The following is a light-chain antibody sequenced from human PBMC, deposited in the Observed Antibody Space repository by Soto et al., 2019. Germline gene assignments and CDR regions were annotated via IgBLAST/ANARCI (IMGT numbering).Light chain of an antibody. CDR2: EVS. V-gene: IGLV2-14*01. CDR3: SSYTSISTLYV. Sequence: QSVLTQPASVSGSPGQSITISCTGTNSDVGGYIYVSWYQQHPGKAPELMIYEVSHRPSGVSNRFSGSKSDNTASLTISGLQAEDEADYYCSSYTSISTLYVFGTGTKLTVL. CDR1: NSDVGGYIY. J-gene: IGLJ1*01.